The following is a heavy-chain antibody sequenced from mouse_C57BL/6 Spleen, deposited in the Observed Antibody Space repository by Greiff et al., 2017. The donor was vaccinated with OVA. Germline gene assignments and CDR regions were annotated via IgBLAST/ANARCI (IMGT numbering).Heavy chain of an antibody. CDR3: AIDSNYEDYYAMDY. V-gene: IGHV1-74*01. CDR2: IHPSDSDT. Sequence: QVHVKQPGAELVKPGASVKVSCKASGYTFTSYWMHWVKQRPGQGLEWIGRIHPSDSDTNYNQKFKGKATLTVDKSSSTAYMQLSSLTSEDSAVYYCAIDSNYEDYYAMDYWGQGTSVTVSS. CDR1: GYTFTSYW. J-gene: IGHJ4*01. D-gene: IGHD2-5*01.